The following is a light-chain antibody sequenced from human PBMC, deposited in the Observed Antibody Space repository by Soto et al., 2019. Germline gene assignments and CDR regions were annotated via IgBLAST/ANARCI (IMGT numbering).Light chain of an antibody. V-gene: IGKV1-5*03. CDR2: KAS. J-gene: IGKJ2*02. CDR1: QSISSW. Sequence: DIPMTQSPSTLSASVGDRVTITCRASQSISSWLAWYQQKPGKAPKLLIYKASSLESGVPSRFSGSGSGTEFTLTISSLQPDDFATYYCQQYNSYSPEGTFGQGTKLEIK. CDR3: QQYNSYSPEGT.